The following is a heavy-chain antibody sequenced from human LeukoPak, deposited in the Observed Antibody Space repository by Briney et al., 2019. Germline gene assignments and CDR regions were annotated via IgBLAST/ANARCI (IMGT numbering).Heavy chain of an antibody. V-gene: IGHV4-61*02. CDR3: AGLFQYYYSSGYYYVNWFDP. CDR2: IYTSGST. J-gene: IGHJ5*02. Sequence: PSQTLSLTCTVSGGSISSGSYYWSWIRQPAGKGLEWIGRIYTSGSTNYNPSLKSRVTISVDTSKNQFSLKLSSVTAADTAVYYCAGLFQYYYSSGYYYVNWFDPWGQGTLVTVSS. D-gene: IGHD3-22*01. CDR1: GGSISSGSYY.